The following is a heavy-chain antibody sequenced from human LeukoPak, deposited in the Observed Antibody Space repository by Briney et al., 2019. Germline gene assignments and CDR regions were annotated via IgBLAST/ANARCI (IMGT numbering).Heavy chain of an antibody. CDR2: IYYSGST. V-gene: IGHV4-39*01. D-gene: IGHD3-10*01. J-gene: IGHJ5*02. CDR1: GGSISSSSYY. CDR3: ARVLWFGELVNNWFDP. Sequence: SETLSLTCTVSGGSISSSSYYWGWIRQPPGKGLEWIGSIYYSGSTYYNPSLKSRVTISVDTSKNQFSLKLSSVTAADTAVYYCARVLWFGELVNNWFDPWGQGTLVTVSS.